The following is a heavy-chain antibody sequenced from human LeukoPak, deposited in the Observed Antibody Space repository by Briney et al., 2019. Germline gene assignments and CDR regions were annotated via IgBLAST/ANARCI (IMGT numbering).Heavy chain of an antibody. D-gene: IGHD3-16*01. V-gene: IGHV4-30-4*08. CDR1: GGSISSGDYY. J-gene: IGHJ4*02. CDR3: ARDLYDDSGGGSFDY. Sequence: SSETLSLTCTVSGGSISSGDYYWSWIRQPPGKGLEWIGYIYYSGSTYYNPSLKSRVTISVDTSKNQFSLKLSSVTAADTAVYYCARDLYDDSGGGSFDYWGQGTLVTVSS. CDR2: IYYSGST.